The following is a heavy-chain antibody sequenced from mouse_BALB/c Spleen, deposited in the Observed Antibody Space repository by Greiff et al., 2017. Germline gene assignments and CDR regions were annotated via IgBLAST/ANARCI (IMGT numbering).Heavy chain of an antibody. D-gene: IGHD1-3*01. V-gene: IGHV5-6-4*01. Sequence: EVQVVESGGGLVKPGGSLKLSCAASGFTFSSYTMSWVRQTPEKRLEWVATISSGGSYTYYQDSVKGRITISRDTAKNTLYLQMSSLKSEDTAMYYCTREKALGSSFDYWGQGTTLTVSS. J-gene: IGHJ2*01. CDR1: GFTFSSYT. CDR2: ISSGGSYT. CDR3: TREKALGSSFDY.